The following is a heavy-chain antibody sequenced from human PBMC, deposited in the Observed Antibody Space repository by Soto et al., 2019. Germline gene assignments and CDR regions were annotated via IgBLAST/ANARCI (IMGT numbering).Heavy chain of an antibody. Sequence: SSVKVSCKASVCTFSSYAISWLRQAPLQVLEWMGGIIPIFGTANYAQNFQGRVTITADESTSTAYMELSSLRSEDTAVYYCAREVIVDYYYYGMEVWGQGRTVTVS. V-gene: IGHV1-69*13. J-gene: IGHJ6*02. CDR2: IIPIFGTA. CDR1: VCTFSSYA. CDR3: AREVIVDYYYYGMEV. D-gene: IGHD2-15*01.